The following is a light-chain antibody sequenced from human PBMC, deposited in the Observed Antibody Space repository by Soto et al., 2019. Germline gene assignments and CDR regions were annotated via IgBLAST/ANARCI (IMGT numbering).Light chain of an antibody. CDR1: SSDVGGYNY. Sequence: QSVLTQPRSVSGSPGQSVTISCTGTSSDVGGYNYVSWYQQHPGKAPKLMIYDVSKRPSGVPDRFSGSKSGNTASLTISGLQAEDEDDYYCCSYAGSYTVVLFGGGTKLTVL. J-gene: IGLJ2*01. V-gene: IGLV2-11*01. CDR2: DVS. CDR3: CSYAGSYTVVL.